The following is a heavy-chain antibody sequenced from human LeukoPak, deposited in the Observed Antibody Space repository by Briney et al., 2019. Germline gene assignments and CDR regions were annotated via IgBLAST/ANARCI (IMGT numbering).Heavy chain of an antibody. V-gene: IGHV3-74*01. CDR1: GFTFSSYW. D-gene: IGHD1-26*01. CDR2: ISGDGSST. J-gene: IGHJ4*02. Sequence: GGSLRLSCAASGFTFSSYWMHWVRQAPGKGLVWVSRISGDGSSTTYADSVKGRFTISRDNAKNTLYLQMNSLRAEDTAVYYCARGYSGSYRVDYWGQGTLVTVSS. CDR3: ARGYSGSYRVDY.